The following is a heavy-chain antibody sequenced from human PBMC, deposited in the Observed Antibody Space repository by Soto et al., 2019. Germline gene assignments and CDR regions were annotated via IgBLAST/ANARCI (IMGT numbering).Heavy chain of an antibody. Sequence: GGSLRLSCAASGFTFVDYAMHWVRQAPGKGLEWVSGISWNSGSIGYADSVKGRFTISRDNAKNSLYLQMNSLRAEDTALYYCAKSSSSRSGNYYMDVWGKGTTVTVSS. CDR2: ISWNSGSI. D-gene: IGHD6-13*01. J-gene: IGHJ6*03. V-gene: IGHV3-9*01. CDR1: GFTFVDYA. CDR3: AKSSSSRSGNYYMDV.